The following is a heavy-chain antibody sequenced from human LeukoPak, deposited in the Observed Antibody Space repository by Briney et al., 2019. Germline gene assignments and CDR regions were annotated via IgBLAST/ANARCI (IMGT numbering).Heavy chain of an antibody. V-gene: IGHV3-23*01. CDR1: GFTFGSSA. CDR2: FSRSGPDT. CDR3: AKGSLGSWYYFDY. J-gene: IGHJ4*02. D-gene: IGHD6-13*01. Sequence: GGSLRLSCAVSGFTFGSSAMSWVRQAPGKGPEWVSTFSRSGPDTYYADSVKGRFTIFRDNSKNTLYLQMNSLRAEDTAVYYCAKGSLGSWYYFDYWGQGTLVTVSS.